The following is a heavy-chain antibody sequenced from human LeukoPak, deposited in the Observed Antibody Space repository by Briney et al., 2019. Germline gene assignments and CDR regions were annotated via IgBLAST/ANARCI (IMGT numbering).Heavy chain of an antibody. J-gene: IGHJ6*02. CDR3: ARWSRFFYGMDV. V-gene: IGHV3-48*03. CDR2: ISSSGSTI. D-gene: IGHD3-3*01. CDR1: GFTFSSYE. Sequence: GGSLRLSCAASGFTFSSYEMNWVRQAPGKGLEWVSYISSSGSTIYFADSVKGRFTISRGNAKNSLYLQMNSLRAEDTAVYYCARWSRFFYGMDVWGQGTTVTVSS.